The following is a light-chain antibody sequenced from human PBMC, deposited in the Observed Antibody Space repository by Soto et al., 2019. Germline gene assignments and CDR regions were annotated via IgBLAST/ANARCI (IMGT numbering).Light chain of an antibody. CDR3: QSYDSSLSGVV. Sequence: QSVLTQPPSVSGAPGQRVTISCTGSSSNIGAGSDVQWYQQLPGTAPKLLIYNNNNRPSGVPDRFSGSKSGTSASLAITGLQAEDEADYYCQSYDSSLSGVVFGGGTKLTVL. J-gene: IGLJ2*01. CDR2: NNN. V-gene: IGLV1-40*01. CDR1: SSNIGAGSD.